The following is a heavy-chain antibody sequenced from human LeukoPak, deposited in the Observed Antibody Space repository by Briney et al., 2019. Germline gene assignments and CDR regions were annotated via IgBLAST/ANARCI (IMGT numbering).Heavy chain of an antibody. V-gene: IGHV1-46*01. D-gene: IGHD6-13*01. Sequence: ASVKVSCKASGYTFTSYYMHWVRQAPGQGLEWMGIINPSGGSTSYAQKFQGRVTMTRDTSTSTVYMELSSLRSEDTAVYYCARDSSVSAAAGIEDYWGQGTLVTVSS. CDR1: GYTFTSYY. J-gene: IGHJ4*02. CDR3: ARDSSVSAAAGIEDY. CDR2: INPSGGST.